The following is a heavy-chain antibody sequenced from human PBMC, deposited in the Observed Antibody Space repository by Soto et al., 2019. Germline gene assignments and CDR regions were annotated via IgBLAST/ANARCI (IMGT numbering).Heavy chain of an antibody. CDR3: AAGYYDSSGYYMYYFDY. CDR2: IVVGSGNT. V-gene: IGHV1-58*02. Sequence: ASVKVSCKASGFTFSSSAMQWVRQARGQRLEWIGWIVVGSGNTNYAQKFQERVTITRDMSTSTAYMELSSLRSEDTAVYYCAAGYYDSSGYYMYYFDYWGQGTLVTVSS. D-gene: IGHD3-22*01. J-gene: IGHJ4*02. CDR1: GFTFSSSA.